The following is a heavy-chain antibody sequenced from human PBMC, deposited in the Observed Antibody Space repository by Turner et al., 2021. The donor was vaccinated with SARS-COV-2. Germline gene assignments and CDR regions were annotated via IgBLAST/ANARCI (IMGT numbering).Heavy chain of an antibody. V-gene: IGHV1-8*01. CDR1: GYTFTSYD. CDR3: ARTFTAMVRVDY. D-gene: IGHD5-18*01. Sequence: QVQLVQSGAEVKKPGAYVKVSCKASGYTFTSYDINWVRQATGQGLEWMGWMNPNSGNTSYAQKFQGRVTMTRNTSISTAYMELSSLRSEDTAVYYCARTFTAMVRVDYWGQGTLVTVSS. CDR2: MNPNSGNT. J-gene: IGHJ4*02.